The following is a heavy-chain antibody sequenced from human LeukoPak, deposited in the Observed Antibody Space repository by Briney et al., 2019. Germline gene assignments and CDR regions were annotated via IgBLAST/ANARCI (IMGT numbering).Heavy chain of an antibody. J-gene: IGHJ4*02. CDR2: INHSGST. Sequence: RSGALSLPCAVYGGSFRGYYWSWSRQRPGKGLEWGGEINHSGSTNYNPSLKSRVTISVDTSKNQFSLKLSSVTAADTAVYYCAHTDFWSGLTPNLDYWGQGTLVTVSS. CDR1: GGSFRGYY. D-gene: IGHD3-3*01. V-gene: IGHV4-34*01. CDR3: AHTDFWSGLTPNLDY.